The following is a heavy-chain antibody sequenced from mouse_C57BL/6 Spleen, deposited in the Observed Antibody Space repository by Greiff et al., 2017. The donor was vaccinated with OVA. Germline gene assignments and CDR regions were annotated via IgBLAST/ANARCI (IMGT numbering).Heavy chain of an antibody. CDR2: INPNNGGT. D-gene: IGHD1-1*01. CDR3: ARNGSSYVGAMDY. CDR1: GYSFTDYN. J-gene: IGHJ4*01. V-gene: IGHV1-18*01. Sequence: EVKLQQSGPELVKPGASVKIPCKASGYSFTDYNMDWVKQSHGKSLEWIGDINPNNGGTIYNQKFKGKATLTVDKSSSTAYMELRSLTSEDTAVYYCARNGSSYVGAMDYWGQGTSVTVSS.